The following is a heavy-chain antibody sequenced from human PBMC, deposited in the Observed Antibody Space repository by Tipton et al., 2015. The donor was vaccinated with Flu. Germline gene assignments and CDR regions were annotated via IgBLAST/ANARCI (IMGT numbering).Heavy chain of an antibody. CDR2: IYSGGST. CDR1: GFTVSSNY. Sequence: AASGFTVSSNYMSWVRRAPGKGLEWVSVIYSGGSTYYADSVKGRFTISRDNSKNTLYLQMNSLRAEDTAVYYCARAYGSGISNEIWGQGTLVTVSS. J-gene: IGHJ4*02. V-gene: IGHV3-53*01. D-gene: IGHD3-10*01. CDR3: ARAYGSGISNEI.